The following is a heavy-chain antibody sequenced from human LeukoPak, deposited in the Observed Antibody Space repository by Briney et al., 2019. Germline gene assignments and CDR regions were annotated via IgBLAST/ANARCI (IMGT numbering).Heavy chain of an antibody. Sequence: SETLSLTCTVSDGSISSYYWSWIRQPAGKGLEWIGRIYTSGSTNYNPSLKSRVTMSVDTSKNQFSLKLSSVTAADTAVYYCARDCSSTSCYKQGMDVWGQGTTVTVSS. D-gene: IGHD2-2*01. CDR3: ARDCSSTSCYKQGMDV. CDR1: DGSISSYY. CDR2: IYTSGST. V-gene: IGHV4-4*07. J-gene: IGHJ6*02.